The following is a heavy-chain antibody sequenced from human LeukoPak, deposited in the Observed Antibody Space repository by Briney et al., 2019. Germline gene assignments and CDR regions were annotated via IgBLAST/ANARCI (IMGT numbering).Heavy chain of an antibody. V-gene: IGHV3-23*01. CDR3: ATTLHSGYYDLY. CDR1: GFTFSSYA. J-gene: IGHJ4*02. CDR2: ISGSGGST. Sequence: GGSLRLSCAASGFTFSSYAMSWVRQGPGKGLEWVSTISGSGGSTYYADSVKGRFTISRDNSKNTLYLQMNSLRAEDTAVYYCATTLHSGYYDLYWGQGTLVTVSS. D-gene: IGHD3-22*01.